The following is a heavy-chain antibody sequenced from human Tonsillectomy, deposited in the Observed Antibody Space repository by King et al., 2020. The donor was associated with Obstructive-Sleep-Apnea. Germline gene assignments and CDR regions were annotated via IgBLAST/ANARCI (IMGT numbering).Heavy chain of an antibody. CDR1: GFTFSSYS. CDR3: ARGEGVITASYYYGMDV. D-gene: IGHD3-22*01. J-gene: IGHJ6*02. CDR2: IISSSSYI. Sequence: VQLVESGGVLVKPGGSLRLSCAASGFTFSSYSMNWVRQAPGKGLEWVSSIISSSSYIYYADSVKGRFTISRDNAKNSLYLQMNSLRAEDTAVYYCARGEGVITASYYYGMDVWGQGTTVTVSS. V-gene: IGHV3-21*01.